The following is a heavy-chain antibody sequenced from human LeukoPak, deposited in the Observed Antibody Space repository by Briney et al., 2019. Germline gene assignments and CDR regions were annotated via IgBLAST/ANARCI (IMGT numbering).Heavy chain of an antibody. J-gene: IGHJ4*02. Sequence: SETLSLTCTVSGGSISSYYWSWIRQPPGKGLEWIGYIYTSGSTNYNPSLKSRVTISVDTSKNQFSLKLSSVTAADTAVYYCARRGTSSVYFDYWGQGTLVTVSS. V-gene: IGHV4-4*09. CDR1: GGSISSYY. CDR2: IYTSGST. CDR3: ARRGTSSVYFDY.